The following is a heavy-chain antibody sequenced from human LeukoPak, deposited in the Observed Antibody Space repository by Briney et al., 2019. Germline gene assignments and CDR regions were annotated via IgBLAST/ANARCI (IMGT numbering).Heavy chain of an antibody. V-gene: IGHV3-74*01. CDR1: GFTFSSYV. CDR2: ISHDGII. J-gene: IGHJ4*02. Sequence: GGSLRLSCETAGFTFSSYVMHWVRRTPGKGLVWVSRISHDGIISYADSVKGRFTISRDNAKNTLILQMNSLRVEDTAVYYCARDWVYKIDYWGRGTLVTVSS. CDR3: ARDWVYKIDY. D-gene: IGHD5-24*01.